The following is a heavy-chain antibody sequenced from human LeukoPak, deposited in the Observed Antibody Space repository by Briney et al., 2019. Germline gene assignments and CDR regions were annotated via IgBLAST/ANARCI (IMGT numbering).Heavy chain of an antibody. CDR2: INHSGST. CDR1: GGSFSGYY. CDR3: ARGRGRSAVAGSLYYFDY. D-gene: IGHD6-19*01. V-gene: IGHV4-34*01. Sequence: SETLSLTCAVYGGSFSGYYWSWIRQPPGKGLEWIGEINHSGSTNYNPSLKSRVTISVDTSKNQFSLTLSSVTAADTAVYYCARGRGRSAVAGSLYYFDYWGQGTLVPVSS. J-gene: IGHJ4*02.